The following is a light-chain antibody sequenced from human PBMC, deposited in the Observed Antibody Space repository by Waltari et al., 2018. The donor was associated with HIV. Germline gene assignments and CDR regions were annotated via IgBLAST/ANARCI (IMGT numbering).Light chain of an antibody. J-gene: IGLJ2*01. CDR3: GTWDTSLRAVV. CDR1: TSNLGNNF. CDR2: EAK. Sequence: QSVLTQPPSVSAAPEQTVTISCSGSTSNLGNNFVSWYQHLPGTPPKLLIFEAKKRPAGIPDRFSGSQSGTSATLAISGLQTGDEAAYYCGTWDTSLRAVVFGGGTKLTVL. V-gene: IGLV1-51*02.